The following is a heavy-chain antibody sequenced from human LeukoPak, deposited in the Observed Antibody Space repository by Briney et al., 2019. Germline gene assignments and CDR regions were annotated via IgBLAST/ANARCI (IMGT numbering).Heavy chain of an antibody. V-gene: IGHV4-59*01. CDR1: GGSISSYY. CDR3: ARTYYDILTGYYAFDI. Sequence: PSETLSLTCTVSGGSISSYYWTWIRQPPGKALEWIGYIYYSGRTSYNPSLKSRVTMSVDTSKNQFSLKLSSVTAADTAVYYCARTYYDILTGYYAFDIWGQGTMVTVSS. CDR2: IYYSGRT. D-gene: IGHD3-9*01. J-gene: IGHJ3*02.